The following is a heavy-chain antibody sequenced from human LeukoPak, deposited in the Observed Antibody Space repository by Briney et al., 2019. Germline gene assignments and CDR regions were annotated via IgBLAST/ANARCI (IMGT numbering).Heavy chain of an antibody. D-gene: IGHD4-17*01. CDR2: ISSSGSNI. CDR1: GFTFSDYY. CDR3: ARLYGDYVVPYYYYMDV. V-gene: IGHV3-11*04. J-gene: IGHJ6*03. Sequence: KPGGSLRLSCAASGFTFSDYYMSWIRQAPGKGLEWVSYISSSGSNIYYADSVKGRFTISRDNAKNSLYLQMNSLRAEDTAVYYCARLYGDYVVPYYYYMDVWGKGTTVTVSS.